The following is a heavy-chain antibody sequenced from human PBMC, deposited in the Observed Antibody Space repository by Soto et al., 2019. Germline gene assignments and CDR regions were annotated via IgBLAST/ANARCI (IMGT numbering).Heavy chain of an antibody. CDR1: GFTFSSYA. CDR3: AGGPGYYFDY. V-gene: IGHV3-64*01. Sequence: EVQLVESGGGLVQPGGSLRLSCAASGFTFSSYAMHWVRQAPGKGLEYVSAISSNGGSTYYAKSVKGRFTISRDNSKNTMYLQMGSLGAGDMAVYYCAGGPGYYFDYWGQGTLVTVSS. J-gene: IGHJ4*02. CDR2: ISSNGGST.